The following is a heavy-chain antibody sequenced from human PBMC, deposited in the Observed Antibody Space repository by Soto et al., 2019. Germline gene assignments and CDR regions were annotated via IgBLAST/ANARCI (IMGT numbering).Heavy chain of an antibody. CDR1: GFTFSYYE. Sequence: EVQLAESGGDLVQPGGSLRLSCVGSGFTFSYYEMNWVRQAPGKGLERVAFISHTDRLTHYPDSVKGRFTISRDNAQNSLYLEMTSLIVEDTGVYYCARDTGRASADLWGQGTLVTVSS. V-gene: IGHV3-48*03. D-gene: IGHD6-13*01. CDR2: ISHTDRLT. J-gene: IGHJ5*02. CDR3: ARDTGRASADL.